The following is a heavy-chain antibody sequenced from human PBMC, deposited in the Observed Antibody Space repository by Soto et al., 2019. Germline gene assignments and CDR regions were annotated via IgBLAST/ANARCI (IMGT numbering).Heavy chain of an antibody. CDR1: GGSINSYY. J-gene: IGHJ5*02. CDR2: IYYSGST. V-gene: IGHV4-59*01. Sequence: QVQLQESGPGLVKPSETLSLTCTVSGGSINSYYWSWIRQPPGKGLEWIGYIYYSGSTNYNPSLKSRVTMSLDTSKNQFSLKLSSVTAADTAVYYCAAKAPSRWFDPWGQGTLVTVSS. CDR3: AAKAPSRWFDP.